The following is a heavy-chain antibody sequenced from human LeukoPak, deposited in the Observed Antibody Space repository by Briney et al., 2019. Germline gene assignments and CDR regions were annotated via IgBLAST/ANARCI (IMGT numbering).Heavy chain of an antibody. CDR3: AKDLTSMVRRFDY. CDR1: GFTFSSYG. J-gene: IGHJ4*02. V-gene: IGHV3-30*02. Sequence: GGSLRLSCAASGFTFSSYGMHWVRQAPGKGLEWVAFIRYDGSNKYYADPVKGRFTISRDNSKNTLYLQMNSLRAEDTAVYYCAKDLTSMVRRFDYWGQGTLVTVSS. CDR2: IRYDGSNK. D-gene: IGHD3-10*01.